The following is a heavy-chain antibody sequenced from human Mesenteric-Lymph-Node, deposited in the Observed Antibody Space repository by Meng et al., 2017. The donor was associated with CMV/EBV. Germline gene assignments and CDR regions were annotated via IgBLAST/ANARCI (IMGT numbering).Heavy chain of an antibody. V-gene: IGHV3-7*01. CDR2: IKQDGSEQ. J-gene: IGHJ4*02. CDR1: GFTFSSYA. Sequence: GESLKISCAASGFTFSSYAMSWVRQAPGKGLEWVANIKQDGSEQYYVDSVKGRFTVSRDNAKNSLYLQMNSLRAGDTAVYYCARDNQLVAFDYWGQGTLVTVSS. D-gene: IGHD2-2*01. CDR3: ARDNQLVAFDY.